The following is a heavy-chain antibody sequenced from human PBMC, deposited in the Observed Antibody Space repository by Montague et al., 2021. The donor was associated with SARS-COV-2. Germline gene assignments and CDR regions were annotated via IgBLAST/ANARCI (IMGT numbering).Heavy chain of an antibody. J-gene: IGHJ6*02. CDR2: IYHSWGT. CDR1: AGSISSSNW. V-gene: IGHV4-4*02. D-gene: IGHD3-16*01. Sequence: SETLSLTCAVSAGSISSSNWWSWVRQPPGKGLGWIAEIYHSWGTNYNPSLKSRVTISVDKSKNQFSLKLSSVTAADTAVYYCARIPFGYYGMDVWGQGTTVTVSS. CDR3: ARIPFGYYGMDV.